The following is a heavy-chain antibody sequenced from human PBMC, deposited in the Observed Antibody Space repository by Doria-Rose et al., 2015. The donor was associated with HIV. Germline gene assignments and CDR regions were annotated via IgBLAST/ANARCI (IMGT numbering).Heavy chain of an antibody. D-gene: IGHD3-3*01. J-gene: IGHJ3*02. V-gene: IGHV5-51*01. Sequence: QMPGNGLEWMGIIYPADSDTRYSPSFQGQVTISADRSISTAYLQWSSLKASDTAMYYCAKKDTGAVDAFDIWGQGTMVIVSS. CDR2: IYPADSDT. CDR3: AKKDTGAVDAFDI.